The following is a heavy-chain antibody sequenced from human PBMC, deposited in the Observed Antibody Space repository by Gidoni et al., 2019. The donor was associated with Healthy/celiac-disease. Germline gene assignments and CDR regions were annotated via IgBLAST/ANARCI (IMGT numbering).Heavy chain of an antibody. CDR1: GYTFTTYY. CDR2: INPSGGST. J-gene: IGHJ3*02. CDR3: ARDQEYDSSGHLAFDI. Sequence: QLQLVQSGAEVKKPGASVKVSCKASGYTFTTYYMHWVRQAPGQGLEWMGIINPSGGSTSYAQKFQSRVTMTRDTSTSTVYMELSSLRSEDTTVYYCARDQEYDSSGHLAFDIWGQGTMVTVSS. D-gene: IGHD3-22*01. V-gene: IGHV1-46*01.